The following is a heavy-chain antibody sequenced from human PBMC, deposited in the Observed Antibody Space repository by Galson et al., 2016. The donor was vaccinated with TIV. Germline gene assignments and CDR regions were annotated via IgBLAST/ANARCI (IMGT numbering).Heavy chain of an antibody. CDR3: AAFPFYYDNSGPPLDY. D-gene: IGHD3-22*01. CDR1: GFIFTSSA. Sequence: SVKVSCKASGFIFTSSAVQWVRQARGQRLEWIGWIVVGSGNTNPAQNFQERVTITRDMSTSTVYMELSSLRPEDTAVYYCAAFPFYYDNSGPPLDYWGRGTLVTVSS. J-gene: IGHJ4*02. CDR2: IVVGSGNT. V-gene: IGHV1-58*01.